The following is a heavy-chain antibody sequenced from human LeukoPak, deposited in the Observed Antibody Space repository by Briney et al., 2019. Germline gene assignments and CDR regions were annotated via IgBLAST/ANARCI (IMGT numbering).Heavy chain of an antibody. Sequence: SETLSLTCTVSGGSISSFYWNWIRQPAGKGLEWIGRIYNSGSTNYNPSLKSRLSMSVDTSKNQFSLNLRSVTAADTAVYYCARHRNVLRFLEWSSAWFDPWGQGTLVTVSS. V-gene: IGHV4-4*07. CDR1: GGSISSFY. J-gene: IGHJ5*02. D-gene: IGHD3-3*01. CDR3: ARHRNVLRFLEWSSAWFDP. CDR2: IYNSGST.